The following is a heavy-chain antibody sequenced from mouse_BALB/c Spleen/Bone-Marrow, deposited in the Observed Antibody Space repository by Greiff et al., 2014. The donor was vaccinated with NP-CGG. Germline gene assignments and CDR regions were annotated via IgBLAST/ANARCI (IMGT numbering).Heavy chain of an antibody. CDR2: IDPAKGNT. V-gene: IGHV14-3*02. Sequence: EVQREESGAELVKPGASVKLSCTASGFNIKDSYLHWVKQRPEQGLDWIGRIDPAKGNTNYDPKFQGKATITADTSSNTAYLQLSCLASEDTSVYFCARNYPFAYWGQGTLVTVSA. D-gene: IGHD2-1*01. J-gene: IGHJ3*01. CDR3: ARNYPFAY. CDR1: GFNIKDSY.